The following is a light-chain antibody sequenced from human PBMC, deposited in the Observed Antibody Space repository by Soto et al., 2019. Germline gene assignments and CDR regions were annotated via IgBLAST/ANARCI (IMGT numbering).Light chain of an antibody. CDR3: QQANSFPLT. V-gene: IGKV1D-12*01. Sequence: DIQMTQSPSSVSASVGDRVTITCRASQGISSWLAWYQQKPGQAPKLLIYAASSLQSGVPSRLRGSGYGTDFTLTISSMKHEDFETYYCQQANSFPLTFGGGTRLEIK. CDR2: AAS. J-gene: IGKJ5*01. CDR1: QGISSW.